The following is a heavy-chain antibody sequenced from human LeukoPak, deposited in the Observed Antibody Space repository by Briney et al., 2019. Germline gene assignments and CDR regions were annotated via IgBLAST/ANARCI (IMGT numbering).Heavy chain of an antibody. CDR2: INPNSGGT. CDR3: ARSLPEISYYDFWSGYWCFDY. D-gene: IGHD3-3*01. V-gene: IGHV1-2*06. CDR1: GYTFTGYH. Sequence: ASVKVSCKASGYTFTGYHMHWVQQAPGQGLEWMGRINPNSGGTNYAQKFQGRVTMTRDTSISTAYLELSRLRSDDTAVYYCARSLPEISYYDFWSGYWCFDYWGQGTLVTVSS. J-gene: IGHJ4*02.